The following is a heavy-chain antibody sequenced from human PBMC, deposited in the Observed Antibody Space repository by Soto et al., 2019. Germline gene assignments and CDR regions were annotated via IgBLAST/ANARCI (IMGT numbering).Heavy chain of an antibody. Sequence: EVQLVESGGGLVQPGGSLRLSCAASGFTFSNYWMSWVRQAPGKGLEWVANIKQDGSEKYYVDSVKGRFTISRDNAKNSLYLQMTSLRAEDTAVYYCARDGGYCSGGTCYAAYYYGMDVWGQGTTVIVSS. D-gene: IGHD2-15*01. CDR1: GFTFSNYW. CDR2: IKQDGSEK. V-gene: IGHV3-7*01. J-gene: IGHJ6*02. CDR3: ARDGGYCSGGTCYAAYYYGMDV.